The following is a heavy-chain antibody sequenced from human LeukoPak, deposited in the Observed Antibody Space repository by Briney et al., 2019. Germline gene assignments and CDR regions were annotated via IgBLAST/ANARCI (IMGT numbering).Heavy chain of an antibody. J-gene: IGHJ4*02. CDR1: GDSVSGNSAA. D-gene: IGHD6-13*01. V-gene: IGHV6-1*01. CDR3: TRGSSSNSWFFDY. Sequence: SQTLSLTCAISGDSVSGNSAAWNWIRQSPSRGLEWLGRTYYRSKWYNDYAESVKSRIIINPDASKNQFSLQLNSVTPEDTAVYYCTRGSSSNSWFFDYWGQGTLVTVSS. CDR2: TYYRSKWYN.